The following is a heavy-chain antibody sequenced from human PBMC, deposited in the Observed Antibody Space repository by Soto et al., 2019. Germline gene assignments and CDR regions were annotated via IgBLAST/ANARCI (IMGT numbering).Heavy chain of an antibody. V-gene: IGHV3-74*01. CDR3: ARAFTPSTYYSGSRKPHDAFAI. CDR1: GFTFSSYW. D-gene: IGHD3-10*01. Sequence: GGSLRLSCAASGFTFSSYWMHWVRQAPGKGLVWVSRINSDGSSTSYADSVKGRFTISRDNAKNTLYLQMNSLRAEDTAVYYCARAFTPSTYYSGSRKPHDAFAIWGQGTMVTV. J-gene: IGHJ3*02. CDR2: INSDGSST.